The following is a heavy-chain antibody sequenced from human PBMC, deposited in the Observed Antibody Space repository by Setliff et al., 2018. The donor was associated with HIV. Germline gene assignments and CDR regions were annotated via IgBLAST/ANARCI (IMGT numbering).Heavy chain of an antibody. CDR3: ARGAYNWNYRKIGGAFDI. Sequence: PSETLSLTCTVSGASINSGVYWSWIRQAPGTVLEWIGEINHSGKTNYNPSLKSRITLSVDTSKNPFSLKLSSVTSADTAVDYCARGAYNWNYRKIGGAFDIWGQGTMVTVSS. D-gene: IGHD1-7*01. V-gene: IGHV4-38-2*02. CDR1: GASINSGVY. J-gene: IGHJ3*02. CDR2: INHSGKT.